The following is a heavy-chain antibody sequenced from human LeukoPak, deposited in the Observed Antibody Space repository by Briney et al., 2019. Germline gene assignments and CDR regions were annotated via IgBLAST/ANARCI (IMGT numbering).Heavy chain of an antibody. CDR2: IKQDGSEK. CDR3: ARDRSYDFWSGYYESGSYFDY. Sequence: GGSLRLSCAASGFTFSSYWMSWVRQAPGKGVEWVAHIKQDGSEKYYVGSVKGRFTISRDNAKNSLYLKMNSLRAEDTAVYYCARDRSYDFWSGYYESGSYFDYWGQGTLVTVSS. D-gene: IGHD3-3*01. CDR1: GFTFSSYW. V-gene: IGHV3-7*01. J-gene: IGHJ4*02.